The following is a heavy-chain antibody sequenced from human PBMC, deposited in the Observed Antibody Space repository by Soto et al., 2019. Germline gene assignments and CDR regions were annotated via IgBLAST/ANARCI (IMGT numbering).Heavy chain of an antibody. V-gene: IGHV1-8*01. CDR2: VSPDHGNA. D-gene: IGHD4-17*01. Sequence: QVRVVQSGAEVKKPGASVKVSCKTSGNTFTDYDINWVRQAPGQGLEWMGWVSPDHGNAGYARQFQGRITMTSDTSINTVFMELTNLRPEDTAVYYCAVTTGYWGQGTKVTVSS. CDR3: AVTTGY. CDR1: GNTFTDYD. J-gene: IGHJ4*02.